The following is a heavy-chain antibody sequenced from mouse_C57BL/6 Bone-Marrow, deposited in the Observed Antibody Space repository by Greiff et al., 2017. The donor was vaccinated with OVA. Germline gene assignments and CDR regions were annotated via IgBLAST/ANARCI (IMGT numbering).Heavy chain of an antibody. V-gene: IGHV1-82*01. CDR3: ARTYDYDGGSSY. D-gene: IGHD2-4*01. CDR2: IYPGDGDT. Sequence: VKLVESGPELVKPGASVKISCKASGYAFSSSWMNWVKQRPGKGLEWIGRIYPGDGDTNYNGKFKGKATLTADKSSSTAYMQLISLTSEDSAVYFCARTYDYDGGSSYWGQGTTLTVSS. CDR1: GYAFSSSW. J-gene: IGHJ2*01.